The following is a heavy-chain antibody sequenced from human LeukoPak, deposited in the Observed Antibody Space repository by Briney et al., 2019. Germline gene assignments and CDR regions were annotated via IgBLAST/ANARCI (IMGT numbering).Heavy chain of an antibody. V-gene: IGHV4-4*02. CDR2: IYHSGST. Sequence: SGTLSLTCAVSGGSVSSGHWWSWVRQPPGKGLEWIGEIYHSGSTNYNPSLKSRVTISIDKSKNQFSLKLSSVTAADTAVYFCARLRYYDSSGYYSGFDCWGQGTLVTVSS. CDR1: GGSVSSGHW. D-gene: IGHD3-22*01. J-gene: IGHJ4*02. CDR3: ARLRYYDSSGYYSGFDC.